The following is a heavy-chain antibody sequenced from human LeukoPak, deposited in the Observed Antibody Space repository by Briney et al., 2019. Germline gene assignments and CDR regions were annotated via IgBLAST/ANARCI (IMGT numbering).Heavy chain of an antibody. CDR2: ISGSGGST. CDR3: AAIVVVPAATPRYYFDY. J-gene: IGHJ4*02. Sequence: GGSLRLSCAASGFTFSSYAMSWVRQAPGKGLEWVSAISGSGGSTYYADSVKGRFTISRDNSKNTLYLQMNSLRAEDTAVYYCAAIVVVPAATPRYYFDYWGQGTLVTVSS. V-gene: IGHV3-23*01. D-gene: IGHD2-2*02. CDR1: GFTFSSYA.